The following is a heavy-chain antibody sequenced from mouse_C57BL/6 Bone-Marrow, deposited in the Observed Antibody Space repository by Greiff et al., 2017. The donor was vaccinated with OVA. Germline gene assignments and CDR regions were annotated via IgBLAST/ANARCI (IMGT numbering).Heavy chain of an antibody. D-gene: IGHD2-3*01. V-gene: IGHV1-50*01. Sequence: VQLQQSGAELVKPGASVKLSCKASGYTFTSYWMQWVKQRPGQGLEWIGEIDPSDSYTNYNQKFKGKATLTVDTSSSTAYMQLSSLTSEDSAVYYCARRMDWYFDVWGTGTTVTVSS. CDR3: ARRMDWYFDV. CDR2: IDPSDSYT. J-gene: IGHJ1*03. CDR1: GYTFTSYW.